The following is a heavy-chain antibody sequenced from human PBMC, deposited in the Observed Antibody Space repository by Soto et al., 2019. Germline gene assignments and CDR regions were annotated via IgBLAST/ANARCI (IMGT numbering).Heavy chain of an antibody. CDR2: IVVGSGNT. CDR3: AASFWSGYYTYYYYGMDV. V-gene: IGHV1-58*01. Sequence: VASVKVSCKASGFTFTSSAVQWVRQARGQRLEWIGWIVVGSGNTNYAQKFQERVTITRDMSTSTAYMELSSLRSEDTAVYYCAASFWSGYYTYYYYGMDVWGQGTTVTVSS. D-gene: IGHD3-3*01. CDR1: GFTFTSSA. J-gene: IGHJ6*02.